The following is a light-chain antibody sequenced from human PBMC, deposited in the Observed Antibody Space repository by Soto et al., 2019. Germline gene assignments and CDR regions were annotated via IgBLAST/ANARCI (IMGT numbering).Light chain of an antibody. CDR2: STD. Sequence: QTVVTQEPSLTVSPGETVTLTCASSIGAVTSGFYPNWFQQKLGQAPRPLIYSTDKKHSWTPARFSGSLLGGKAALTLSGVQPDDEADYYCLVYYGGAQVFGGGTQLTVL. CDR3: LVYYGGAQV. V-gene: IGLV7-43*01. J-gene: IGLJ2*01. CDR1: IGAVTSGFY.